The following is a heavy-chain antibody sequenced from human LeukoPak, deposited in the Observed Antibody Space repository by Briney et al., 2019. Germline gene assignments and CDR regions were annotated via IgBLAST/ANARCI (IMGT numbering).Heavy chain of an antibody. CDR2: ISAYNGNT. CDR1: GYTFSSYG. J-gene: IGHJ4*02. D-gene: IGHD3-9*01. Sequence: ASVKVSCKASGYTFSSYGIIWVRQAPGQGLEWMGWISAYNGNTNNAQKLQGRVTMTTDTSTSTAYMALRRLRSDETAVYYCARYFAWLYPFDYWGQGTLVTVSS. V-gene: IGHV1-18*01. CDR3: ARYFAWLYPFDY.